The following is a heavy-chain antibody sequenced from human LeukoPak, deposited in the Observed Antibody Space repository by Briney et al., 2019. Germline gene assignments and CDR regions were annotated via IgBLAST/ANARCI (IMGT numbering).Heavy chain of an antibody. J-gene: IGHJ4*02. CDR1: GYTFTSYG. CDR2: ISAYNGNT. CDR3: ARQSSGYSFDY. D-gene: IGHD3-22*01. Sequence: ASVKVSCKASGYTFTSYGTSWVRQAPGQGLEWMGWISAYNGNTNYAQKFQGRVTMTTDTSTSTAYMELRSLRSDDTAVYYCARQSSGYSFDYWGQGALVTVSS. V-gene: IGHV1-18*01.